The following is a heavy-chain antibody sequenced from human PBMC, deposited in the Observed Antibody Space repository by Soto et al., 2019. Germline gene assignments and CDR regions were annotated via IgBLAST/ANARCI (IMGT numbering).Heavy chain of an antibody. CDR1: GGSISSGGTGSY. J-gene: IGHJ4*02. CDR3: ASGHDAYKVRY. D-gene: IGHD1-1*01. CDR2: IYYTGNT. Sequence: QVQLQESGPGLVKPSQTLSLTCTVSGGSISSGGTGSYWTWIRQLPGKGLEWIGYIYYTGNTYYTPSLNSRSTISIDTSENQFSLKLTSVTAADTAVYFCASGHDAYKVRYWGQGTLVTVSS. V-gene: IGHV4-31*03.